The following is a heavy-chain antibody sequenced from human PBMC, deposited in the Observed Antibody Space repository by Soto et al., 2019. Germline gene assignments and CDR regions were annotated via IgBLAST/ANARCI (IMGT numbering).Heavy chain of an antibody. D-gene: IGHD1-7*01. CDR2: INPNSGGT. J-gene: IGHJ6*02. Sequence: GASVKVSCKASGYTFTGYYMHWVRQAPGQGLEWMGWINPNSGGTNYAQKFQGWVTMTRDTSISTAYMELSRLRSDDTAVYYCARGETGTTCNACYYYYGMDVWGQGTTVTVSS. CDR1: GYTFTGYY. CDR3: ARGETGTTCNACYYYYGMDV. V-gene: IGHV1-2*04.